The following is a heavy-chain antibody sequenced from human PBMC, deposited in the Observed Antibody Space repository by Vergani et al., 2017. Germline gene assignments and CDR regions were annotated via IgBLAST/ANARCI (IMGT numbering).Heavy chain of an antibody. CDR1: GFTFSSYW. Sequence: EVQLVESGGGLVQPGGSLRLSCAASGFTFSSYWMHWVRQAPGKGLVCVSRINSDGSSTSYADSVKGRFTISRDNAKNTLYLQMNSLRAEDTAVYYCARDLLPNYDFWSGYSHAYYYYYGMDVWGQGTTVTVSS. J-gene: IGHJ6*02. CDR3: ARDLLPNYDFWSGYSHAYYYYYGMDV. CDR2: INSDGSST. V-gene: IGHV3-74*01. D-gene: IGHD3-3*01.